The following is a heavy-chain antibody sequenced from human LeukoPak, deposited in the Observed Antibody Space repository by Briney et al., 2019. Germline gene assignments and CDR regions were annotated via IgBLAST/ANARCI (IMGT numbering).Heavy chain of an antibody. V-gene: IGHV4-34*01. CDR2: INHSGST. CDR3: ARTKYYFDSSDYFFFDP. D-gene: IGHD3-22*01. J-gene: IGHJ5*02. CDR1: GGSFSGYY. Sequence: SETLSLTCAVYGGSFSGYYWSWIRQPPGKGLEWIGEINHSGSTNYHPSLKSRVTISVDTSKNQFSLKLSSVTAADTAVYYCARTKYYFDSSDYFFFDPWGQGILVIVSS.